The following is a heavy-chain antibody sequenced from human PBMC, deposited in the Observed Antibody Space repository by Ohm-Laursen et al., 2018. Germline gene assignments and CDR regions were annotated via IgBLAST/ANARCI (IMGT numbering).Heavy chain of an antibody. CDR3: AKRLWDIRSESFDF. J-gene: IGHJ4*02. CDR2: VSGTGDNT. CDR1: GFTFSDYY. D-gene: IGHD1-26*01. V-gene: IGHV3-23*01. Sequence: GSLRLSCAASGFTFSDYYMSWIRQAPGKGLEWVSAVSGTGDNTYYADSVKGRFTISRDNSKNTLYLQMNSLRVEDTALYYCAKRLWDIRSESFDFWGQGTRVTVSS.